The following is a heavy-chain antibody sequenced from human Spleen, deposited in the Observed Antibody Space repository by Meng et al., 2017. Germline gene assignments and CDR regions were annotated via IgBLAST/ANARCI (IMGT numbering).Heavy chain of an antibody. D-gene: IGHD3-9*01. CDR1: ADLISSITG. J-gene: IGHJ5*02. Sequence: VLTREPVPGPVPQSGTLPVTSAVSADLISSITGGSGVRQHPGKVLQWIGESNHSGSTNYNPSLTSRITTPVDTFNIQFSLKLSSVTAALTAVYYCATCLGYRYCAWSRRGLFDHWGQGTLVTVSS. CDR3: ATCLGYRYCAWSRRGLFDH. V-gene: IGHV4-4*02. CDR2: SNHSGST.